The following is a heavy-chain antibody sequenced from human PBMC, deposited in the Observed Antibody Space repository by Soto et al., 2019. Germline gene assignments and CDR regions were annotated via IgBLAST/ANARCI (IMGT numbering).Heavy chain of an antibody. CDR3: AKKGYCSSTSCNYYYGMDV. J-gene: IGHJ6*02. D-gene: IGHD2-2*01. CDR1: GFTFSDYY. V-gene: IGHV3-11*01. Sequence: GGSLRLSCAASGFTFSDYYMSWIRQAPGKGLEWVSYISSSGSTIYYADSVKGRFTISRDNAKNSLYLQMNSLRAEDTAVYYCAKKGYCSSTSCNYYYGMDVWGQGTMVTVSS. CDR2: ISSSGSTI.